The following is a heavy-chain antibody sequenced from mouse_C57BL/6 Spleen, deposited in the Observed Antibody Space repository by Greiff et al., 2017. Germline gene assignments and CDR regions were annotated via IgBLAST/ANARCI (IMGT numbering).Heavy chain of an antibody. V-gene: IGHV8-8*01. CDR1: GFSLSTFGMG. Sequence: QVTLQESGPGILQPSQTLSLTCSFSGFSLSTFGMGVGWIRQPSGQGLEWLVHLWWGDDKYYNPALNSRLTITKDNSKNQVFLKMANVDTSDTATYYYARMLGGYGAYWGQGTLVTVSS. D-gene: IGHD2-2*01. J-gene: IGHJ3*01. CDR2: LWWGDDK. CDR3: ARMLGGYGAY.